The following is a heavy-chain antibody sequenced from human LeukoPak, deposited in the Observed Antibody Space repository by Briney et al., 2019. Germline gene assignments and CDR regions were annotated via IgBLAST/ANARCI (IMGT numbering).Heavy chain of an antibody. CDR3: AREDGYCSSTSCYDAFDI. Sequence: KTGGSLRLSCAASGFIFSDYYMSWIRQASGKGLEWVSYISSSGGTTYYADSVKGRFTISRDNARDSLYLQMNSLRAEDTAVYYCAREDGYCSSTSCYDAFDIWGQGTMVTVSS. D-gene: IGHD2-2*01. J-gene: IGHJ3*02. CDR2: ISSSGGTT. V-gene: IGHV3-11*04. CDR1: GFIFSDYY.